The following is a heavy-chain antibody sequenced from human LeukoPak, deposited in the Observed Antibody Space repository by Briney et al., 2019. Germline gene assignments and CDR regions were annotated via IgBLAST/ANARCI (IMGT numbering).Heavy chain of an antibody. J-gene: IGHJ4*02. CDR1: GGSISSSSYY. V-gene: IGHV4-39*07. CDR3: ARGRTTYYYDSSGYYFGDH. D-gene: IGHD3-22*01. CDR2: IYYSGST. Sequence: SETLSLTCTVSGGSISSSSYYWGWIRQPPGKGLEWIGSIYYSGSTYYNPSLKSRVTISVDTSKNQFSLKLSSVTAADTAVYYCARGRTTYYYDSSGYYFGDHWGQGTLVTVSS.